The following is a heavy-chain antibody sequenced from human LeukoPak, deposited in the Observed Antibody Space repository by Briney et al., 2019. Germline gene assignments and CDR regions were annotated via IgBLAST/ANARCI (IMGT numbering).Heavy chain of an antibody. J-gene: IGHJ4*02. D-gene: IGHD6-13*01. CDR2: IDSGGRT. CDR3: ARDTIAAAGTFGVKGGNY. V-gene: IGHV3-66*01. Sequence: PGGSLRLSCAASGFTVNRNEIGWVRQPPGKGLEWVSVIDSGGRTYYADSVKGRFTISRDNSKNTLDLQMNSLRAEDTAVYYCARDTIAAAGTFGVKGGNYWGQGTLVTVSS. CDR1: GFTVNRNE.